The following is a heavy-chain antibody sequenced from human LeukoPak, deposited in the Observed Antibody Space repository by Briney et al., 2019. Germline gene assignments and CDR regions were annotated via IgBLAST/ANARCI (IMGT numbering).Heavy chain of an antibody. Sequence: PGGSLRLSCADSGFTFSSYEMNWGRQAPGKGMEWVSYISSSGSTINYEDSVKGRFTISRDTAKNSLYLQMNSLRAEDTAVYYCARDGAWEPPHYYYGMDVWGQGTTVTVSS. V-gene: IGHV3-48*03. CDR2: ISSSGSTI. D-gene: IGHD1-14*01. J-gene: IGHJ6*02. CDR1: GFTFSSYE. CDR3: ARDGAWEPPHYYYGMDV.